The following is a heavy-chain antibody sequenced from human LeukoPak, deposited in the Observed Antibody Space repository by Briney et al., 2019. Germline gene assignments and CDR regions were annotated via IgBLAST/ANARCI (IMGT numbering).Heavy chain of an antibody. V-gene: IGHV3-48*03. CDR2: ISSSGSTI. J-gene: IGHJ4*02. D-gene: IGHD6-19*01. Sequence: SGGSLRLSCAASGFTFSSYEMNWVRQAPGKGLEWVSYISSSGSTIYYADSVKGRFTISRDNAKNSLYLQMNSLRAEDTAVYYCARQPLPGIAVAGPTSYYFDYWGQGTLVTVSS. CDR1: GFTFSSYE. CDR3: ARQPLPGIAVAGPTSYYFDY.